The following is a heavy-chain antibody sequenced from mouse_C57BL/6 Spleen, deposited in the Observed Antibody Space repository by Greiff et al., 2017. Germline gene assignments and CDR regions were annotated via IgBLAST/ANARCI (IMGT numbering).Heavy chain of an antibody. Sequence: QVQLQQSGAELVRPGASVKLSCKASGYTFTDYYINWVKQRPGQGLEWIARIYPGSGNTYYNEKFKGKATLTAEKSSSTAYMQLSSLTSEDSAVYFCARCGSSTGGAMDYWGQGTSVTVSS. V-gene: IGHV1-76*01. J-gene: IGHJ4*01. CDR3: ARCGSSTGGAMDY. CDR2: IYPGSGNT. CDR1: GYTFTDYY. D-gene: IGHD1-1*01.